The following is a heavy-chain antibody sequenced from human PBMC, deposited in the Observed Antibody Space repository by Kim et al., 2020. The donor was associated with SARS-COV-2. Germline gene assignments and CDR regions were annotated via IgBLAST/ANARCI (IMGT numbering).Heavy chain of an antibody. CDR3: ARVVDFWAQEVYNLDNNWFDP. CDR1: GGSISSYY. D-gene: IGHD3-3*01. Sequence: SETLSLTCTVSGGSISSYYWSWIRQPPGKGLEWIGYIYYSGSTNYNPSLKSRVTISVDTSKNQFSLKLSSVTAADTAVYYCARVVDFWAQEVYNLDNNWFDPWGQGTLVTVSS. CDR2: IYYSGST. V-gene: IGHV4-59*13. J-gene: IGHJ5*02.